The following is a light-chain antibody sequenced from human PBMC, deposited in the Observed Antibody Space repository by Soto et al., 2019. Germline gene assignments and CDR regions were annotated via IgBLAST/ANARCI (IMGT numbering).Light chain of an antibody. CDR2: GNS. J-gene: IGLJ1*01. V-gene: IGLV1-40*01. CDR1: SSNIGAGYD. Sequence: QSVLTQPPSVSGAPGQRVTISCPGSSSNIGAGYDVHWYQQLPGTAPKLLIYGNSNRPSGVPDRFSGSKSGTSAALAITGIQAEDEADDYCQSYDSSLSGYVFGTGTKLTVL. CDR3: QSYDSSLSGYV.